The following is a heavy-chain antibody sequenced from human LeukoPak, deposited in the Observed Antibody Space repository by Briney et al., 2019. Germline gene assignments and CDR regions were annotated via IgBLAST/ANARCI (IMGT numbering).Heavy chain of an antibody. CDR3: ARESGGYYYYMDV. D-gene: IGHD1-26*01. CDR2: INSDGSST. CDR1: GFTFSSYW. Sequence: PGGSLRLSCAASGFTFSSYWMHWVRQAPGKGLVWVSRINSDGSSTSYADSVKGRFTISRDNAKSTLYLQMNSLRAEDTAVYYCARESGGYYYYMDVWGKGTTVTIFS. V-gene: IGHV3-74*01. J-gene: IGHJ6*03.